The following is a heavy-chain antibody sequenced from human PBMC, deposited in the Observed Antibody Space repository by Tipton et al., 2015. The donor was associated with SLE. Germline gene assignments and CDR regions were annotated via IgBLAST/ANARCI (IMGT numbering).Heavy chain of an antibody. CDR2: IYHSGST. J-gene: IGHJ4*02. CDR1: GYSISSGCY. D-gene: IGHD3-22*01. V-gene: IGHV4-38-2*01. CDR3: ARAAYYYDSYDY. Sequence: TLSLTCAVSGYSISSGCYWGWVRQPPGKGLEWIGSIYHSGSTYYNPSLKSRVTMSVDTSKNHFSLKLSSVTAADTAVYYCARAAYYYDSYDYWGQGTLVTVSS.